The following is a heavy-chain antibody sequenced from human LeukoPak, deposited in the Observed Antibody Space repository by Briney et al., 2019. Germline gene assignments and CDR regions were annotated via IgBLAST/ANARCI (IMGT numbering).Heavy chain of an antibody. V-gene: IGHV1-69*05. CDR1: GGTFSSYA. CDR2: IIPIFGTA. J-gene: IGHJ4*02. CDR3: ARDPQIYYDSSGYYYGGY. Sequence: ASVKVSCKASGGTFSSYAISWVRQAPGQGLEWMGGIIPIFGTANYAQKFQGRVTITTDESTSTAYMELSSLRSEDTAVYYCARDPQIYYDSSGYYYGGYWGQGTLVTVSS. D-gene: IGHD3-22*01.